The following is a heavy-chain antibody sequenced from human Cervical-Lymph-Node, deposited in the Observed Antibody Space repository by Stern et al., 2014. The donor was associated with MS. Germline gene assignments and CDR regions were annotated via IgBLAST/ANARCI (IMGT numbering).Heavy chain of an antibody. D-gene: IGHD3-3*01. V-gene: IGHV3-53*01. CDR2: LYIDDST. CDR3: ARAIFGVNTAAMAPDAFDT. Sequence: EVQLVESGGGLIQPGGSLRLSCAAPGFTVSNNYLSWVRQAPGQGMEWVSLLYIDDSTYYSGPVTRRIIISRYSYKYQMFLHLKRLRAEDTAVYYCARAIFGVNTAAMAPDAFDTWGQGTMVTVSS. CDR1: GFTVSNNY. J-gene: IGHJ3*02.